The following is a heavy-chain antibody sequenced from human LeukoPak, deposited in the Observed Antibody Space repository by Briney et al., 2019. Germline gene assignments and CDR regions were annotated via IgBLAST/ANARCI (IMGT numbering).Heavy chain of an antibody. CDR1: GFTFRSYS. CDR2: MSSNGGTK. Sequence: GGSLRLSCAASGFTFRSYSKHWVRQAPGKGLEYVSDMSSNGGTKDYANSVKGRFTISRDNYKNTLYLQMGSLRAEDMVVYYCARVGDVGPFDYWGQGTLVTVSS. CDR3: ARVGDVGPFDY. D-gene: IGHD1-26*01. V-gene: IGHV3-64*01. J-gene: IGHJ4*02.